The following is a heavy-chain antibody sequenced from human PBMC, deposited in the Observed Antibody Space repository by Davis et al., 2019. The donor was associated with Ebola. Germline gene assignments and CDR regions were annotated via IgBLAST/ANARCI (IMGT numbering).Heavy chain of an antibody. CDR1: GGSFSGYY. CDR3: ARAWIVTTNWFDP. V-gene: IGHV4-59*12. CDR2: IYYSGST. Sequence: SETLSLTCAVSGGSFSGYYWSWIRQPPGKGLEWIGYIYYSGSTYYNPSLKSRVTISVDTSKNQFSLKLSSVTAADTAVYYCARAWIVTTNWFDPWGQGTLVTVSS. J-gene: IGHJ5*02. D-gene: IGHD4-17*01.